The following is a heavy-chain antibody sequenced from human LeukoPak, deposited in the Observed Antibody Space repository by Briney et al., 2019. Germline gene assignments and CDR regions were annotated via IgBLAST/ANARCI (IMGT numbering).Heavy chain of an antibody. Sequence: GGSLRLSCAASGFTFSTYAMTWVRRAPGKGLEWVSAISPSGGHIYYADSVKGRFTISRDNSKNTLYLQMNSLRAEDTAVYYCARADDYGDSLDYWGQGTLVTVSS. CDR1: GFTFSTYA. CDR3: ARADDYGDSLDY. CDR2: ISPSGGHI. V-gene: IGHV3-23*01. D-gene: IGHD4-17*01. J-gene: IGHJ4*02.